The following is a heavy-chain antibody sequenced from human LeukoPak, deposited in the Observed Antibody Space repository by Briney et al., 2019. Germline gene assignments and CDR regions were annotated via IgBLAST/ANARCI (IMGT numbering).Heavy chain of an antibody. CDR1: GFTFSVYG. J-gene: IGHJ5*02. V-gene: IGHV3-33*01. Sequence: GRSLRLSCAASGFTFSVYGMHWVRQAPGKGLEWVAVIWYDGSNQYYADSVKGRFTISRDNSKNTLYLQMNSLRAEDTAVYHCARDSAYCGGDCHNWFDPWGQGTLVTVSS. CDR2: IWYDGSNQ. D-gene: IGHD2-21*02. CDR3: ARDSAYCGGDCHNWFDP.